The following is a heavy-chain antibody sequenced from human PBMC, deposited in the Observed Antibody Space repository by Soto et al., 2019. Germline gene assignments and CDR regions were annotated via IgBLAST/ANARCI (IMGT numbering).Heavy chain of an antibody. V-gene: IGHV3-74*01. CDR1: GFMFSSYW. J-gene: IGHJ5*01. Sequence: LRLSCEASGFMFSSYWMHWVRQAPGKGLVWVPRIKSDGISTGYANSVKGRFTISRDNAKNTLYLQMSSLRADDTAVYYCRREGIIGHVDSWGQGTLVTVSS. CDR2: IKSDGIST. D-gene: IGHD1-20*01. CDR3: RREGIIGHVDS.